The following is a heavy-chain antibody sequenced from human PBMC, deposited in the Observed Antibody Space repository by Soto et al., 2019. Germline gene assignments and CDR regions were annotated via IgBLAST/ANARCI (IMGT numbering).Heavy chain of an antibody. CDR3: ASNIVYDSSGSYDIDY. J-gene: IGHJ4*02. CDR2: ISSSSSYI. V-gene: IGHV3-21*01. D-gene: IGHD3-22*01. Sequence: PGVYLRLSCAASGFTFSSYSMNWVRQAPGKGLEWVSSISSSSSYIYYADSVKGRFTISRDNAKNSLYLQMNSLRAEDTAVYYCASNIVYDSSGSYDIDYWGQGLLVTVS. CDR1: GFTFSSYS.